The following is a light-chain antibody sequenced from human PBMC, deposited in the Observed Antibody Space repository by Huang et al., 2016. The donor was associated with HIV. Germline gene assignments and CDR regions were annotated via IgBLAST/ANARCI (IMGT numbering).Light chain of an antibody. V-gene: IGKV1-27*01. CDR3: QRYDSAPRA. Sequence: DIQMTQSPASLSVSTGIRVTLTCRASQDIGNFVAWFQQKPGKVPRLLIYAASVLQSGVPSRFNGRGSGTDFTLTITNVQAEDVATYYCQRYDSAPRAFGQGTKVDLK. CDR2: AAS. J-gene: IGKJ1*01. CDR1: QDIGNF.